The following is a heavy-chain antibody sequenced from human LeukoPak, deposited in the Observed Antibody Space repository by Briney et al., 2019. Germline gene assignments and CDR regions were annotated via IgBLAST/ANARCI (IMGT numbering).Heavy chain of an antibody. V-gene: IGHV1-69*04. CDR3: ARDPAAAWTSDY. Sequence: SVKVSCKASGYTFTSYGISWVRQAPGQGLEWMGRIIPILGIANYAQKFQGRVTITADKSTSTAYMELSSLRSEDTAVYYCARDPAAAWTSDYWGQGTLVTVSS. J-gene: IGHJ4*02. CDR2: IIPILGIA. D-gene: IGHD6-13*01. CDR1: GYTFTSYG.